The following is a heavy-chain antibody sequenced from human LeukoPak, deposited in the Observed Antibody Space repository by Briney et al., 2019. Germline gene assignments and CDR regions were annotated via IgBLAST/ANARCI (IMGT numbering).Heavy chain of an antibody. D-gene: IGHD3-10*01. CDR2: ICYDGSKK. CDR3: ARVDYYGSGPYYYYGMDV. Sequence: GGSLRLSCAASGFTFSSYGMHWVRQAPGKGGEGVAVICYDGSKKYYADSVEGRLTISRDNSKNTLYLQMHSLRAQDTAVYYCARVDYYGSGPYYYYGMDVWGKGTTVTVSS. CDR1: GFTFSSYG. J-gene: IGHJ6*04. V-gene: IGHV3-33*01.